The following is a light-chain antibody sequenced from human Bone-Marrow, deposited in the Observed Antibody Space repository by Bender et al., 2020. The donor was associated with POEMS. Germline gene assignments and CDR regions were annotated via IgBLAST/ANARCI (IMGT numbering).Light chain of an antibody. J-gene: IGLJ2*01. CDR2: TNN. Sequence: QSALTQPPSVSGTPGQRVTISCSGSGSNIGGYPVNWYQQLPGTAPRLLIYTNNERPSGIPERFSGSNSGNTATLTISGTQAMDEADYYCQAWDSNTVVFGGGTKLTVL. V-gene: IGLV1-44*01. CDR3: QAWDSNTVV. CDR1: GSNIGGYP.